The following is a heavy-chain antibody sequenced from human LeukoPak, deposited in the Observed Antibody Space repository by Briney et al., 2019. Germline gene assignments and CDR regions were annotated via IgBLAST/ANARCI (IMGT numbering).Heavy chain of an antibody. CDR3: AKSYFDFWSGYYQTFDY. D-gene: IGHD3-3*01. V-gene: IGHV3-64*01. Sequence: GGSLTLSCVSSGFTFSSYAMHWVRQAPGKGLEYVSAISSNGGSTYYANSVKGGFTISRDNSKNTLYLQMNSLRAEDTAGYYRAKSYFDFWSGYYQTFDYWGQGTLVTVSS. CDR2: ISSNGGST. J-gene: IGHJ4*02. CDR1: GFTFSSYA.